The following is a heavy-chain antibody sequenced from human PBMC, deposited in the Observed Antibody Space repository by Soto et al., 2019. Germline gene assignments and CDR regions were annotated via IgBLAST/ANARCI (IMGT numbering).Heavy chain of an antibody. CDR2: VTGSSSYM. CDR1: EFAFSSYV. D-gene: IGHD3-10*01. Sequence: GGSLRLSCAASEFAFSSYVMNWVRQAPGKGLEWVSSVTGSSSYMYYADSVKGRFTISGDNAQNSLYLEMNSLRAEDTAVYYCERELYYYGSMDVWGQGTTVTVSS. CDR3: ERELYYYGSMDV. V-gene: IGHV3-21*01. J-gene: IGHJ6*02.